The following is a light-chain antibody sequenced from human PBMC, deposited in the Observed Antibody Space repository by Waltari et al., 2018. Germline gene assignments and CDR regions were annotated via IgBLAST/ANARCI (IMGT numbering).Light chain of an antibody. CDR3: CSYAGRATWA. CDR2: DVN. Sequence: QSALTQPRSVSGSPGHSVTISCTGTSSDVGGYDYVSWYQQHPGKAPKLVIYDVNKRPSGVPERFSGSKSCNTASLTISGLQADDEADYNCCSYAGRATWAFGGGTKLTVL. V-gene: IGLV2-11*01. CDR1: SSDVGGYDY. J-gene: IGLJ3*02.